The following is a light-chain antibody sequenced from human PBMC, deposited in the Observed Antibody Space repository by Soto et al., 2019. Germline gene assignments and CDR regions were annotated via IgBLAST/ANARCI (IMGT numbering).Light chain of an antibody. CDR3: CSYAGSYTL. V-gene: IGLV2-11*01. J-gene: IGLJ2*01. Sequence: QAVVTQPRSVSGSPGQSVTISCTGTSSDVGGYNYVSWYQQHPGKAPKLMIYDVSQRPSGVPDRFSGSKSGNTASLTISGLQAEDEADYYCCSYAGSYTLFGGGTKVTVL. CDR2: DVS. CDR1: SSDVGGYNY.